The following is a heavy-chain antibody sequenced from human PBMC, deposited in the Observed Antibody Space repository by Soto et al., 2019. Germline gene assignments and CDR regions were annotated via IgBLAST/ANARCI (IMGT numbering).Heavy chain of an antibody. J-gene: IGHJ4*02. CDR2: ISSSGGST. CDR3: AKDRLSSSIVVVVGAYFDY. D-gene: IGHD2-15*01. CDR1: GFTFSSYA. V-gene: IGHV3-23*01. Sequence: EVQLLESGGGLVQPGGSLRLSCAASGFTFSSYAMSWVRQAPGKGLEWVSTISSSGGSTYYADSVKGRFTISRDNSKNTLYLQMNSLSAEDTAVYYCAKDRLSSSIVVVVGAYFDYWGQGTMVTVSS.